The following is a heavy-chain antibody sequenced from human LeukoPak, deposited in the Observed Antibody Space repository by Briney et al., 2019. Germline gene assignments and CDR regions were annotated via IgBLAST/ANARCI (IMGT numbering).Heavy chain of an antibody. CDR2: IYTSGST. CDR1: GGSISSYY. J-gene: IGHJ6*03. D-gene: IGHD2-21*01. Sequence: SETLSLTCTVSGGSISSYYWSWLRQPPGKGLEWIGYIYTSGSTNYNPSLKSRVTISVDTSKNQFSLKLSSVTAADTAVYYCARHYPPGIVHYYMDVWGKGTTVTVSS. CDR3: ARHYPPGIVHYYMDV. V-gene: IGHV4-4*09.